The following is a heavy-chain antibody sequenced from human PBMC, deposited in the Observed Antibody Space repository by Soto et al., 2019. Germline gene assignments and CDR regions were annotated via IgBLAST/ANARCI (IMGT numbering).Heavy chain of an antibody. CDR1: GFSFSDYY. D-gene: IGHD2-2*01. CDR2: ISSSGTTI. J-gene: IGHJ4*02. Sequence: PGGSLRLSCAASGFSFSDYYMSWIRQAPGQGLEWISYISSSGTTIFYADSVRGRFTVSRDNGKNSLHLQMSSLGAEDTAVYYCARGILGPAAMFGLFDWWGQGTLVTVSS. CDR3: ARGILGPAAMFGLFDW. V-gene: IGHV3-11*01.